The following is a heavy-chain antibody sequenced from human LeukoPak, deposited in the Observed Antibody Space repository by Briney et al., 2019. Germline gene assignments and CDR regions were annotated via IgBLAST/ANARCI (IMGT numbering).Heavy chain of an antibody. CDR1: GFTFSSYA. J-gene: IGHJ4*02. V-gene: IGHV3-23*01. CDR3: ANHGGNRPRYYFDY. CDR2: ISGSGGST. D-gene: IGHD4-23*01. Sequence: GGSLRLSCAASGFTFSSYAMSWVRQAPGKGLEWVSAISGSGGSTYYADSVKGRFTISRDNSKNMLYLQMNSLRAEDTAVYYCANHGGNRPRYYFDYWGQGTLVTVSS.